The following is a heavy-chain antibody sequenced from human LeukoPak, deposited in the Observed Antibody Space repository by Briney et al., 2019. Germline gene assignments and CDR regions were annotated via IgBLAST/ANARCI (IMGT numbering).Heavy chain of an antibody. CDR2: IYSGGST. CDR3: ATETIVGVTCY. CDR1: GFTVSSNY. V-gene: IGHV3-53*01. Sequence: GGSLRLSCAASGFTVSSNYMSWVRQAPGKGLEWVSVIYSGGSTYYADSVKGRFTISRDNSKNTLYLQMNSLRAEDTALYYCATETIVGVTCYWGQGTLVTVSS. D-gene: IGHD1-26*01. J-gene: IGHJ4*02.